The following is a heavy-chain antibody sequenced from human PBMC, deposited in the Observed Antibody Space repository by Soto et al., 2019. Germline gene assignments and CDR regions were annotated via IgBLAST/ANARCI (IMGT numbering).Heavy chain of an antibody. J-gene: IGHJ4*02. Sequence: SQTLSLTCAISGDSVSGNIAAWNWIRQSPSTGLEWLGRTYYRSKRYNDYSVSVKSRITVTPDTSKNQFSLHLKSVTPEDTSVYYCAREFPCYASSDSYLVNGGQGALVTVSS. CDR3: AREFPCYASSDSYLVN. CDR2: TYYRSKRYN. D-gene: IGHD3-16*01. CDR1: GDSVSGNIAA. V-gene: IGHV6-1*01.